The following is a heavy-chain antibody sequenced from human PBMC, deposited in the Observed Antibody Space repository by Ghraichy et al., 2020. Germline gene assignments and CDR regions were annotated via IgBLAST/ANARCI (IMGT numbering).Heavy chain of an antibody. J-gene: IGHJ5*02. CDR2: INPGNGNT. CDR3: ARDRCNSWDFGWFDP. Sequence: THHPMHWVRHAPGQRLEWLGWINPGNGNTKYSQKFQGRFTITTETSASTAFMELSSLRSEDTAVYYSARDRCNSWDFGWFDPWGQGTLVTVSS. D-gene: IGHD6-13*01. CDR1: THHP. V-gene: IGHV1-3*01.